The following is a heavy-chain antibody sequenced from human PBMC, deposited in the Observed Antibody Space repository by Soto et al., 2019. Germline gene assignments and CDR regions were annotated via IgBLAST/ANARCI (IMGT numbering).Heavy chain of an antibody. J-gene: IGHJ3*02. CDR3: ARDRVSLRYFDWLFPNDAFDI. CDR1: GYTFTSYG. V-gene: IGHV1-18*01. Sequence: ASVKVSCKASGYTFTSYGISWVRQAPGQGLEWMGWISAYNGNTNYAQKLQGRVTMTTDTSTSTAYMELRSLRSDDTAVYYCARDRVSLRYFDWLFPNDAFDIWGQGTMVTVSS. D-gene: IGHD3-9*01. CDR2: ISAYNGNT.